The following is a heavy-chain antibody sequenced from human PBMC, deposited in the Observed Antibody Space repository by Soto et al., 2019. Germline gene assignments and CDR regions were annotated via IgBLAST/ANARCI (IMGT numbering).Heavy chain of an antibody. J-gene: IGHJ4*02. CDR3: ARANYFESSGPFDY. Sequence: SETLSLTCTVAGGSLISGAYYWSWIRQHPGKGLEWIGYIYYSGSTYYNPSLESRVALSVDTSRKQFSLKVSSVTAADTAMYYCARANYFESSGPFDYWGPGTLVTVSS. D-gene: IGHD3-22*01. CDR2: IYYSGST. CDR1: GGSLISGAYY. V-gene: IGHV4-31*03.